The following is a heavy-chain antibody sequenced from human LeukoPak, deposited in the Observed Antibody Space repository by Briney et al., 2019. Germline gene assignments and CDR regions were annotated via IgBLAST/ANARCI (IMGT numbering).Heavy chain of an antibody. V-gene: IGHV3-9*01. Sequence: GRSLRLSCAASGFTFDDYGMHWVRQAPGKGLEWVSGISWNSGTVVYADSVRGRFTISRDSAKNSVYLQMNSLKAEDTALYYCAKGGYSSGWYGDHWGQGTLVTVSS. J-gene: IGHJ4*02. D-gene: IGHD6-19*01. CDR1: GFTFDDYG. CDR2: ISWNSGTV. CDR3: AKGGYSSGWYGDH.